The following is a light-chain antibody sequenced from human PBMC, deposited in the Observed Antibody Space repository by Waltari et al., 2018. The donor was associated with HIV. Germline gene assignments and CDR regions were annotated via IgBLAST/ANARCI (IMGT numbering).Light chain of an antibody. CDR1: ASPKPY. J-gene: IGLJ1*01. CDR3: LAADSSGTYV. CDR2: RNR. Sequence: SSELTQPPSVSVSPGQTARITCSGDASPKPYTQWFQQKPGQAPGVVRHRNRQRTYVIPERCPASRSGTTVTLTISGGQTDDEADYYCLAADSSGTYVFGPGTTVTVL. V-gene: IGLV3-25*03.